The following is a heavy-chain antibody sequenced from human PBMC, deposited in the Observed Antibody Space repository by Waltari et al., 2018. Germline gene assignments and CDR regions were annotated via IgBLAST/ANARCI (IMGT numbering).Heavy chain of an antibody. D-gene: IGHD3-3*01. V-gene: IGHV3-53*01. Sequence: EVQLVESGGGLIQPGGSLRLSCADSGFTVSSNYMSWVRKAPGKGLDWVSVIDSGGRTYYADSVKGRFTISRDNSKNTLYLQMNSLRAEDTAVYYCARVRYAWNFDFWSGAYNWFDPWGQGTLVTVSS. CDR2: IDSGGRT. CDR3: ARVRYAWNFDFWSGAYNWFDP. CDR1: GFTVSSNY. J-gene: IGHJ5*02.